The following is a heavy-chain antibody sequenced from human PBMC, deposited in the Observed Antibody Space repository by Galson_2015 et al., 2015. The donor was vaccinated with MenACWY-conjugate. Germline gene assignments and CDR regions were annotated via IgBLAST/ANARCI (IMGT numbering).Heavy chain of an antibody. J-gene: IGHJ3*01. D-gene: IGHD3/OR15-3a*01. CDR2: TYYRSKWYN. V-gene: IGHV6-1*01. CDR1: GDSVSRYTAG. CDR3: VRVDYDAFEV. Sequence: CAISGDSVSRYTAGWHWIRQSPSRGLEWLARTYYRSKWYNDYAVSVKSRITLKSDTSKNHISLQLDSVTPEDTAVYYCVRVDYDAFEVWGQGTRVTVSS.